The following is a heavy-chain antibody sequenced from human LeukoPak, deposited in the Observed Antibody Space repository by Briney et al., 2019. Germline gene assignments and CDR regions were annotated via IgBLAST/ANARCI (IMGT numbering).Heavy chain of an antibody. J-gene: IGHJ4*02. CDR3: ARKTGAAAATGGYYFDY. D-gene: IGHD6-13*01. CDR1: GXTFSSYW. V-gene: IGHV3-74*01. Sequence: GGSLRLSCAASGXTFSSYWTHWVRQAPGKGLVWVSRINSDGSSTSYADSVKGQFTISRDNAKNTLYLQMNSLRAEDTAVYYCARKTGAAAATGGYYFDYWGQGTLVTVSS. CDR2: INSDGSST.